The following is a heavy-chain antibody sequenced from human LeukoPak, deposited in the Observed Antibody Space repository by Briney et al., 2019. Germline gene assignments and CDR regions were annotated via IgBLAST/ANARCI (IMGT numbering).Heavy chain of an antibody. CDR2: ISGSGGST. Sequence: GGSLRLSCAASGFTFSNYWMSWVRQAPGKGLEWVSAISGSGGSTYYADSVKGRFTISRDNSKNTLYLQMNSLRAEDTAVYYCAKGDSGWYSFDYWGQGTLVTVSS. D-gene: IGHD6-19*01. CDR1: GFTFSNYW. J-gene: IGHJ4*02. CDR3: AKGDSGWYSFDY. V-gene: IGHV3-23*01.